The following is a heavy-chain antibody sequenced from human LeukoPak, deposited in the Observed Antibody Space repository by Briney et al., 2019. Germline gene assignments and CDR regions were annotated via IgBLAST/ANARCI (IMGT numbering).Heavy chain of an antibody. D-gene: IGHD6-25*01. CDR1: GFTFDDYA. J-gene: IGHJ6*03. CDR2: IGTSSTTI. Sequence: GGYLRLSCAASGFTFDDYAMHWVRQAPGKGLEWVSNIGTSSTTIYYADSVKGRFTISRDNAKNSLYLQMNSLRADDTAVYYCARFAAGGSYYYYMDVWGKGTTVTVSS. V-gene: IGHV3-48*01. CDR3: ARFAAGGSYYYYMDV.